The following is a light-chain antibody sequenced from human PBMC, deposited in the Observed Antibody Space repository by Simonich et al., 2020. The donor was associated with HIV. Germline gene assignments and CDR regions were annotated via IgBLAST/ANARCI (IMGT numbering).Light chain of an antibody. CDR1: QGISNY. CDR3: QQSYSTPT. CDR2: AAS. Sequence: DIQMTQSPSSLSASVGDRVTITCRASQGISNYLAWYQQKPGKVPKLLIYAASTLQSGVPSRFSGSGSGTDFTLTISSLQPEDVSTYYCQQSYSTPTFGPGTKVDIK. V-gene: IGKV1-27*01. J-gene: IGKJ3*01.